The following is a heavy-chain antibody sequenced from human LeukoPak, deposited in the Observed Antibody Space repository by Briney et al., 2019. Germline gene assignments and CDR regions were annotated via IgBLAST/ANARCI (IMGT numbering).Heavy chain of an antibody. Sequence: GSLRLSCAASGFTFSSYWMNWVRQAPGKGLVWVSRIASDGSSTTYADSVKGRFSISRDNAKNTLYLQMNSLRVEDTAVYYCARGRPHGNDYWGQGTLVTVST. CDR1: GFTFSSYW. J-gene: IGHJ4*02. CDR3: ARGRPHGNDY. D-gene: IGHD4-23*01. V-gene: IGHV3-74*01. CDR2: IASDGSST.